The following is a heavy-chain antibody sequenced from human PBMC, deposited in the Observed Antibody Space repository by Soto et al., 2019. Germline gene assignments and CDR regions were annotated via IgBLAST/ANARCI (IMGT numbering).Heavy chain of an antibody. J-gene: IGHJ4*02. CDR3: ARSRYYYGSGSYYNGDY. D-gene: IGHD3-10*01. CDR2: IIPIFGTA. CDR1: GGTFSSYA. Sequence: ASVKVSCKASGGTFSSYAISWVRQAPGQGFEWMGGIIPIFGTANYAQKFQGRVTITADKSANTAYMELSSLRSEDTAVYYCARSRYYYGSGSYYNGDYWGQGTLVTVSS. V-gene: IGHV1-69*06.